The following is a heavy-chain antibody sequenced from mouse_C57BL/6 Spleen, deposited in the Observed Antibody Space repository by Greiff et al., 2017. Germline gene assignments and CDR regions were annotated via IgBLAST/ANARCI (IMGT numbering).Heavy chain of an antibody. CDR1: GFSLTSYG. Sequence: QVQLQQSGPGLVQPSQSLSITCTVSGFSLTSYGVHWVRPSPGKGLEWLGVIWSGGSTDYNAAFISRLSISKDNSKSQVFFKMNRLQADDTDIYYCARKGANCPFAYGGQGTLVTGSA. CDR2: IWSGGST. V-gene: IGHV2-2*01. CDR3: ARKGANCPFAY. J-gene: IGHJ3*01. D-gene: IGHD4-1*01.